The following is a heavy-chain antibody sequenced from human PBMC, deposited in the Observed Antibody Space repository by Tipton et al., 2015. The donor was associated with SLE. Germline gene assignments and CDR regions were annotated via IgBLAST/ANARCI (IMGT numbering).Heavy chain of an antibody. CDR3: ARHREGWDLPLRFDY. CDR2: TYYRSKWNN. Sequence: GLVKPSQTLSLTCAISGESVSSNRAAWNWIRQSPSRGLEWLGRTYYRSKWNNDYAASVKSRISINADTSKNQFPLHLSSVTPDDTAVYYCARHREGWDLPLRFDYWGQGTLVTVSS. J-gene: IGHJ4*02. D-gene: IGHD1-26*01. CDR1: GESVSSNRAA. V-gene: IGHV6-1*01.